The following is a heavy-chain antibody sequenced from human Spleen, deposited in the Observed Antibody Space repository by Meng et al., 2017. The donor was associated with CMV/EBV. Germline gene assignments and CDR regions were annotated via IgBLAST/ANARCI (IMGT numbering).Heavy chain of an antibody. J-gene: IGHJ4*02. Sequence: SETLSLICGVSGGSISGSSYYWGWVRQPPGKGLEWIGSIYYSGSTYYNPSLKSRVTISVDTSKNQLSLRLNSVTAADTAIYYCSRGIAAVENWGQGTLVTVSS. V-gene: IGHV4-39*07. CDR1: GGSISGSSYY. CDR2: IYYSGST. CDR3: SRGIAAVEN. D-gene: IGHD6-13*01.